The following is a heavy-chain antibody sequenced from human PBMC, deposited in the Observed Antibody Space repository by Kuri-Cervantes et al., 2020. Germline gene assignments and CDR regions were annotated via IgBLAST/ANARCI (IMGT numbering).Heavy chain of an antibody. CDR1: GFTFSSYG. V-gene: IGHV3-21*04. CDR2: LSSSSSYI. D-gene: IGHD6-19*01. J-gene: IGHJ4*02. CDR3: AKEQQWLPSYYFDF. Sequence: GESLKISCAASGFTFSSYGMHWVRQAPGKGLEWVSCLSSSSSYIYYADSMKGRFTISRDNAKNSLYLQMNSLTAEDTAVYYCAKEQQWLPSYYFDFWGQGTLVTVSS.